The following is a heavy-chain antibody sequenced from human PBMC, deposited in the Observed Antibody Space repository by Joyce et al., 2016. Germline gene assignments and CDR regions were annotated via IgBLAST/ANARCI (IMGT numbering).Heavy chain of an antibody. J-gene: IGHJ3*02. V-gene: IGHV4-39*01. CDR2: IHYNGDT. CDR1: GGTIITTDYW. Sequence: QLQLQESGPGLVKPSETLSLICAVSGGTIITTDYWWAWVRQPPGKARGWIGSIHYNGDTHYNPPVKSRLTISIDTSKNEFSLRLSSASAADTAVYYCARQIGGGAWAFDNWGQGTMVTVSS. CDR3: ARQIGGGAWAFDN. D-gene: IGHD2-15*01.